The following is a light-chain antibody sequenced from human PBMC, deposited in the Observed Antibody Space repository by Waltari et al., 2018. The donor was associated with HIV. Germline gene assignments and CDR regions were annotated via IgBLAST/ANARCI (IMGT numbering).Light chain of an antibody. CDR3: AAWDDSLEGIWV. Sequence: QSGLTQSSSASGPPGQRATTLCSARTPNIRSTYDSLYQQLPGTAPTLLIYRNNQRPSGVPDRFSVSKSGTSASLAISGLRSEDEADYYCAAWDDSLEGIWVLGGGTKLTVL. CDR2: RNN. V-gene: IGLV1-47*01. CDR1: TPNIRSTY. J-gene: IGLJ3*02.